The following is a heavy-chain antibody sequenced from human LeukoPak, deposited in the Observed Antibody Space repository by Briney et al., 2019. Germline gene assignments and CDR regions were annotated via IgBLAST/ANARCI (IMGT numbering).Heavy chain of an antibody. CDR1: GCSISSGGYY. CDR3: ASETYYHYVWGRHAFDI. Sequence: PSETLSLTCTVSGCSISSGGYYWSWIRQHPGKGLEWIGYIYYSGSTYYNPSLKSRVTISVDTSKNQFSLKLSSVTAADTAVYYCASETYYHYVWGRHAFDIWGQGTMVTVSS. J-gene: IGHJ3*02. CDR2: IYYSGST. V-gene: IGHV4-31*03. D-gene: IGHD3-16*01.